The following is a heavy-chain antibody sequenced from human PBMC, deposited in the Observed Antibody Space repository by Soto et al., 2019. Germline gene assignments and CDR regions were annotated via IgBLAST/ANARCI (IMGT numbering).Heavy chain of an antibody. CDR3: ARLKRITIYEVVSAEFYMDG. V-gene: IGHV4-59*08. CDR2: VYSSGST. D-gene: IGHD3-3*01. Sequence: TLSLTCSVSGGPLSDYYWSWVRQPPRKGLEWIGYVYSSGSTNYNSSLESRATISVDSSTNQFSLKLSSVTAADTAIYYCARLKRITIYEVVSAEFYMDGWGKGTTVTVAS. CDR1: GGPLSDYY. J-gene: IGHJ6*03.